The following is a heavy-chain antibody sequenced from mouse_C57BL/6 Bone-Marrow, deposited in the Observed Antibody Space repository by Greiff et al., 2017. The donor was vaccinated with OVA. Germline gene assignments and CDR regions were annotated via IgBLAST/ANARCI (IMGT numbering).Heavy chain of an antibody. J-gene: IGHJ4*01. V-gene: IGHV3-6*01. CDR2: ISYDGSN. CDR3: ARVGDSSYYAMDY. CDR1: GYSITSGYY. Sequence: DVQLQESGPGLVKPSQSLSLTCSVTGYSITSGYYWNWIRQFPGNKLEWMGYISYDGSNNYNPSLKNRISITRDTSKNQFFLKLNSVTTEDTATYYCARVGDSSYYAMDYWGQGTSVTVSS.